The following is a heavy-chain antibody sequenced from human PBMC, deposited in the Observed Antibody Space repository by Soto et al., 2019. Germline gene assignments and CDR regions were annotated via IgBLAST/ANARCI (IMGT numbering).Heavy chain of an antibody. D-gene: IGHD3-10*01. CDR3: ARRGELPPYPGWFDP. V-gene: IGHV4-39*01. J-gene: IGHJ5*02. Sequence: SETLSLTCTVSGGSISSSSYYWGWIRQPPGKGLEWIGSIYYSGSTYYNPSLKSRVTISVDTSKNQFSLKLSSVTAADTAVYYCARRGELPPYPGWFDPWGQGTLVTVYS. CDR1: GGSISSSSYY. CDR2: IYYSGST.